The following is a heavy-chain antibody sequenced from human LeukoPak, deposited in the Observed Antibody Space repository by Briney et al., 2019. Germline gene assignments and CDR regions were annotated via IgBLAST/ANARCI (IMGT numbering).Heavy chain of an antibody. CDR3: ARRHSSSWSTFDY. CDR1: GGSFSGYY. CDR2: IYYSGNT. D-gene: IGHD6-13*01. V-gene: IGHV4-34*01. J-gene: IGHJ4*02. Sequence: PSETLSLTCAVYGGSFSGYYWSWIRQPPGKGLEWIGSIYYSGNTYYNPSLKSRVTISVDTSKNQFSLKLSSVTAADTAVYYCARRHSSSWSTFDYWGQGTLVTVSS.